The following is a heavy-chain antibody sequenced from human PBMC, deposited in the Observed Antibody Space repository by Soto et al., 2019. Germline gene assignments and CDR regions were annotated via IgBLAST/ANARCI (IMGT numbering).Heavy chain of an antibody. Sequence: EVQLVESGGGLVQPGGSLRLSCAASGFTFSGSWMHWVRQAPGKGLVWVSRINGDGSGTSYADLVKGRFTISRDDAKNTLFLQMNGLRAEDTAVYYCARGIFGSGTANDYWGQGTLVNVSS. D-gene: IGHD3-10*01. J-gene: IGHJ4*02. CDR2: INGDGSGT. CDR3: ARGIFGSGTANDY. CDR1: GFTFSGSW. V-gene: IGHV3-74*01.